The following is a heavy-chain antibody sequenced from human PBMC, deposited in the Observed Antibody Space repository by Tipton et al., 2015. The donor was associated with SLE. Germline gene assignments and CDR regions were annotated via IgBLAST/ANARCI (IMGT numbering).Heavy chain of an antibody. V-gene: IGHV4-59*08. Sequence: TLSLTCTVAGASISSGYYWSWIRQPPGKGLEWIGYVYNSGSTNYNPSLKSRVTISVDTSKNQFSLTLSSVTAADTAVYYCARHRGDFDYGGHGPRGTVSA. CDR3: ARHRGDFDY. CDR1: GASISSGYY. CDR2: VYNSGST. J-gene: IGHJ4*01.